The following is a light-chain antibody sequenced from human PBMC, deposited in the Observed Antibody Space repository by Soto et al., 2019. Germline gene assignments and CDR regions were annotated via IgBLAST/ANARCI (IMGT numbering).Light chain of an antibody. CDR2: DAS. J-gene: IGKJ2*01. Sequence: DIQMTQSPSSLSASVGDRVTITCQASQDISTLLNWYQQKSGKAPQLLISDASSLGTGVPSRFSGTGSGTDFTFTISSLQPEDIATYYCQQYDNLPSFGQGTKLEIK. CDR1: QDISTL. CDR3: QQYDNLPS. V-gene: IGKV1-33*01.